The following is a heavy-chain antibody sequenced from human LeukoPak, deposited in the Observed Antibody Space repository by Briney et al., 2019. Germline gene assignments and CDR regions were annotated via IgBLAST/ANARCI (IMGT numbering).Heavy chain of an antibody. CDR1: GGSISSSSYY. D-gene: IGHD5-24*01. CDR2: IHHSGNT. Sequence: SETLSLTCTVSGGSISSSSYYWGWIRQPPGQGLEWIGSIHHSGNTHYNPSLKSRVTISVDKSKNQFSLKVRSVTAADTALYYCARVLDGWLFDFWGQGTLVTVSS. V-gene: IGHV4-39*07. J-gene: IGHJ4*02. CDR3: ARVLDGWLFDF.